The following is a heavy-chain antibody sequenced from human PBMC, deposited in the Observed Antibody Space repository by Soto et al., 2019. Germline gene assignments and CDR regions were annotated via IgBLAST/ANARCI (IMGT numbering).Heavy chain of an antibody. CDR1: GFTFSSYA. CDR3: AKGRVLVVTANDFDC. Sequence: VGSLRLSCSASGFTFSSYAMSWVRQAPGKGLEWVSGISGSGHSTYYADSVRGRFTISRDNSKNTLYLQVNSLRAEDTAVYYCAKGRVLVVTANDFDCWGQGTLVTVS. J-gene: IGHJ4*02. D-gene: IGHD2-21*02. V-gene: IGHV3-23*01. CDR2: ISGSGHST.